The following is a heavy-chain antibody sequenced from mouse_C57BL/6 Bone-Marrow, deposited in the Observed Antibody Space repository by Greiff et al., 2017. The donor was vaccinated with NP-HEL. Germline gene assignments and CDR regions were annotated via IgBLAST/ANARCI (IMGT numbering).Heavy chain of an antibody. J-gene: IGHJ1*03. V-gene: IGHV1-85*01. CDR2: IYPRDGST. D-gene: IGHD1-1*01. CDR1: GYTFTSYD. CDR3: ANGTTVVNWYFDV. Sequence: QVQLQQPGAELVKPGASVKLSCKASGYTFTSYDINWVKQRPGQGLEWIGWIYPRDGSTKYNEKFKGKATLTVDTSSSTAYMELHSLTSEDSAVYFCANGTTVVNWYFDVWGTGTTVTVSS.